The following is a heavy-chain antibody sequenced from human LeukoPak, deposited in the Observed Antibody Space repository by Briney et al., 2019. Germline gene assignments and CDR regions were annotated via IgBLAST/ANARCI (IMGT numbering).Heavy chain of an antibody. CDR3: AKDMNYGDYGPLDY. J-gene: IGHJ4*02. CDR1: GFTFDDYA. D-gene: IGHD4-17*01. Sequence: PGGSLRLSCAASGFTFDDYAMNWVRQAPGKGLEWVSGISWNSGSIGYADAVKGRFTISRDNAKNCLYLQMNSLRAEDTALHYCAKDMNYGDYGPLDYWGQGALVTVSS. CDR2: ISWNSGSI. V-gene: IGHV3-9*01.